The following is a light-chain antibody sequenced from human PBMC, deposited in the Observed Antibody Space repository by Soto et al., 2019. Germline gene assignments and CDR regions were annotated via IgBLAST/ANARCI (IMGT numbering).Light chain of an antibody. V-gene: IGKV2-28*01. CDR1: QSLLYGAGYMY. CDR3: MQSLQTPYT. CDR2: LGS. Sequence: DIVMTQSPLSLPVPPGEPASISCRSSQSLLYGAGYMYVDWYLQKPGQPTQLLIFLGSNRAPVVPDRFSGSVAGTDFTLKISRGETEDRGVYYCMQSLQTPYTFGHGTKLEIK. J-gene: IGKJ2*01.